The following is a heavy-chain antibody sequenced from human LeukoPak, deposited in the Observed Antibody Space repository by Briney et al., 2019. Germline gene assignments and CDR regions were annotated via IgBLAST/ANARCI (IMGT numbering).Heavy chain of an antibody. CDR2: IYYSGST. CDR3: ARGGEFGDFMDV. CDR1: GGSISSYY. J-gene: IGHJ6*03. Sequence: PSETLSLTRTVSGGSISSYYWSWIRQPPGKGLEWIGYIYYSGSTNYNPSLKSRVTISVDTSKNQFSLKLSSVTAADTAVYYCARGGEFGDFMDVWGKGTMVTVSS. D-gene: IGHD3-10*01. V-gene: IGHV4-59*01.